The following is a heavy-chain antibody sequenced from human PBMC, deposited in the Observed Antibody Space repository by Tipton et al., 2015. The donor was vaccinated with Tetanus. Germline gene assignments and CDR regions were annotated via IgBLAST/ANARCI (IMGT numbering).Heavy chain of an antibody. D-gene: IGHD2/OR15-2a*01. CDR3: ARVSRRNFYFDY. J-gene: IGHJ4*02. Sequence: LRLSCTVSGASISSSRRFDCGWIRQPPGKGLEWIGTISYSGSTSYSPSLKSRVTMSVDTSRNQFSLNLTSVTVADSAVYFCARVSRRNFYFDYWGPGAQVTVSS. V-gene: IGHV4-39*07. CDR2: ISYSGST. CDR1: GASISSSRRFD.